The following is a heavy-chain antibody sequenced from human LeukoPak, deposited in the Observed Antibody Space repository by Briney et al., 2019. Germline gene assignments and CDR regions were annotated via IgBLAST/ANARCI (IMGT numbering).Heavy chain of an antibody. CDR3: VRDGDTSGYTN. J-gene: IGHJ4*02. CDR2: IKQDGSEK. D-gene: IGHD3-22*01. Sequence: GGSLRLSCAASGFTFSSYWMHWVRQAPGKGLEWVANIKQDGSEKYYVDSVKGRFTISRDNAKNSLYLQMNSLRAEDTAVYSCVRDGDTSGYTNWGQGILVTASS. CDR1: GFTFSSYW. V-gene: IGHV3-7*01.